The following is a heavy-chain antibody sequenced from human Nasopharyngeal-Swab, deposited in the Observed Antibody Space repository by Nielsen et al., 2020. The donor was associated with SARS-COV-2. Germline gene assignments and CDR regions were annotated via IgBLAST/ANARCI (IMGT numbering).Heavy chain of an antibody. CDR2: IYYSGST. CDR3: ARDRAWDSSGWDYYYGMDV. J-gene: IGHJ6*02. D-gene: IGHD6-19*01. Sequence: PGKGLEWIGYIYYSGSTNYNPSLKSRVTISVDTSKNQFSLKLSSVTAADTAVYYCARDRAWDSSGWDYYYGMDVWGQGATVTVSS. V-gene: IGHV4-59*13.